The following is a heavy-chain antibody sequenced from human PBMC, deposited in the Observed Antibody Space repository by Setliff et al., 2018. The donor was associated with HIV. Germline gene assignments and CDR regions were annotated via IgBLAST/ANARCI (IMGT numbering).Heavy chain of an antibody. Sequence: SETLSLTCTVSGGSISSYYWSWIRQPPGKGLEWIGYIYYSGSTNYNPSLKSRVTISVDTSKNQFSLKLSSVTAADTAVDYCARGLVTTIGTPNWFDPWGQGTLVTVSS. CDR1: GGSISSYY. CDR2: IYYSGST. V-gene: IGHV4-59*01. J-gene: IGHJ5*02. CDR3: ARGLVTTIGTPNWFDP. D-gene: IGHD4-17*01.